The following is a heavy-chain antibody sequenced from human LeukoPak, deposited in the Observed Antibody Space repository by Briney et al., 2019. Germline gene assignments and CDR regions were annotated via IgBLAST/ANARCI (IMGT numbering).Heavy chain of an antibody. D-gene: IGHD4-17*01. J-gene: IGHJ5*02. V-gene: IGHV4-34*01. CDR2: INHSGST. CDR1: GGSFSGYY. Sequence: PSETLSLTCAVYGGSFSGYYWSWIRQPPGKGLEWIGEINHSGSTNYNPSLKSRVTISVDTSKNQFSLKLRSVTAADTAVYYCARGSPDYGDYGFDPWGQGTLVTVSS. CDR3: ARGSPDYGDYGFDP.